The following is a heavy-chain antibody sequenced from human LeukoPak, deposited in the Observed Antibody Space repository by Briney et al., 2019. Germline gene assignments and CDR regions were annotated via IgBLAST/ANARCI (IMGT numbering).Heavy chain of an antibody. J-gene: IGHJ4*02. CDR3: AKDGWTHFDH. D-gene: IGHD6-19*01. V-gene: IGHV3-21*04. CDR1: GFTFSSYS. CDR2: ICSRSSNI. Sequence: GGAVTLSFASSGFTFSSYSMHWVRQARGKGLEWVSCICSRSSNIYYGHTVKDRFTLTIDNPWNALTLHTNSLRDDEADGYYCAKDGWTHFDHWGQGPLVTVSS.